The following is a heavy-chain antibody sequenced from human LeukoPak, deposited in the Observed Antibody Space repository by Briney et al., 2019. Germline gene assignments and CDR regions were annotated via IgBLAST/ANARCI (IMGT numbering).Heavy chain of an antibody. V-gene: IGHV3-48*04. Sequence: PGGSLRLSCAASGFTFSSYSMNWVRQAPGKGLEWVSYISSSSSTIYYADSVKGRFTISRDNAKNSLYLQMNSLRAEDTAVYYCARDNPRNFYYMDVWGKGTTVTVSS. D-gene: IGHD1-14*01. CDR3: ARDNPRNFYYMDV. J-gene: IGHJ6*03. CDR2: ISSSSSTI. CDR1: GFTFSSYS.